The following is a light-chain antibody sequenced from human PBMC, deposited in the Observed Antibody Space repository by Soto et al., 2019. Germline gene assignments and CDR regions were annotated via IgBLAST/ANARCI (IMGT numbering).Light chain of an antibody. Sequence: QSVLTQPPSASGTPGQRVIISCSGSSSNLGSNSGNWYQQLPGTAPKLLIYSTNQRPLGVPDRFSGSKSGTSASLAISGLQSEDEGDYFCAAWDDSLNGPVFGGGTKLTVL. CDR3: AAWDDSLNGPV. CDR1: SSNLGSNS. CDR2: STN. V-gene: IGLV1-44*01. J-gene: IGLJ3*02.